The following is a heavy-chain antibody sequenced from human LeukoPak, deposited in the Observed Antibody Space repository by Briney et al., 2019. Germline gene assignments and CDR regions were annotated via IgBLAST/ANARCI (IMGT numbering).Heavy chain of an antibody. V-gene: IGHV4-59*01. Sequence: SETLSLTCTVSGGSISSYYWSWIRQPSGKGLEWIGYIYYSGSTNYNPSLKSRVTISVDTSKNQFSLKLSSVTAADTAVYYCARAEQQGIYYFDYWGQGTLVTVSS. J-gene: IGHJ4*02. D-gene: IGHD6-13*01. CDR1: GGSISSYY. CDR2: IYYSGST. CDR3: ARAEQQGIYYFDY.